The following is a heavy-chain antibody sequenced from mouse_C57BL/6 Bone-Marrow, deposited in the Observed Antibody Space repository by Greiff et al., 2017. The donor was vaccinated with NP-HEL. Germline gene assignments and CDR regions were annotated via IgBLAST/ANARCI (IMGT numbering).Heavy chain of an antibody. CDR3: TRDRWLLYFDV. CDR2: ISSGGDYL. V-gene: IGHV5-9-1*02. J-gene: IGHJ1*03. CDR1: GFTFSSYA. Sequence: VQLKQSGEGLVKPGGSLKLSCAASGFTFSSYAMSWVRPTPEKRLEWVAYISSGGDYLYYADTVKGRFTISRDNARNTLYLQMSSLKSEDTAMYYCTRDRWLLYFDVWGTGTTVTVSS. D-gene: IGHD2-14*01.